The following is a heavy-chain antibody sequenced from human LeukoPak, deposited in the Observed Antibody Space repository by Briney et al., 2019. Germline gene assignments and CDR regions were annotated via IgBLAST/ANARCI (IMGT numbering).Heavy chain of an antibody. Sequence: GASVKVSCKASGGTFSSYAISWVRQAPGQGLEWMGGIIPIFGTANYAQKFQGRVTITADKSTSTAYMELSSLRSEDTAVYYCARDTSARLYYYYYMDVWGKGTTVTVSS. CDR3: ARDTSARLYYYYYMDV. CDR2: IIPIFGTA. CDR1: GGTFSSYA. J-gene: IGHJ6*03. D-gene: IGHD6-6*01. V-gene: IGHV1-69*06.